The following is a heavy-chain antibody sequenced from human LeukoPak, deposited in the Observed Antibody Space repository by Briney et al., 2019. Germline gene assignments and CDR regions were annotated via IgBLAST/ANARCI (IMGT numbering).Heavy chain of an antibody. Sequence: GGSLRLSCAVSGFTFRSYWMGWVGQTPGKGLEWVANITPDGSDKYYVVSVKGRFTISRDNAKNSLYLQMNSLSAEDTAIYYCARDPQGGAFDMWGQGTMVTVSP. CDR3: ARDPQGGAFDM. CDR1: GFTFRSYW. V-gene: IGHV3-7*01. J-gene: IGHJ3*02. CDR2: ITPDGSDK. D-gene: IGHD3-16*01.